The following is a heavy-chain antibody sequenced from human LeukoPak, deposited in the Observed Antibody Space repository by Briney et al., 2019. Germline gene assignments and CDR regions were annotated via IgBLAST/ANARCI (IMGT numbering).Heavy chain of an antibody. Sequence: SETLSLTCAVYGGSYSGYYWSWIRHPPGKGLEWIGEIYHSGSTNYNPSLKSRVTMSVDTSKNQFSLRLRSVTAADTAVYYCASRGVPAATNLAYWGQGTLVTVSS. CDR2: IYHSGST. CDR1: GGSYSGYY. J-gene: IGHJ4*02. CDR3: ASRGVPAATNLAY. V-gene: IGHV4-34*01. D-gene: IGHD2-2*01.